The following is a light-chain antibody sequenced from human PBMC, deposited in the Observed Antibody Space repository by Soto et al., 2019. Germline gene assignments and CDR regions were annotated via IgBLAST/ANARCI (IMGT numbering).Light chain of an antibody. CDR3: SSYAGSNNL. CDR2: EVS. J-gene: IGLJ2*01. CDR1: SSDVGGYNY. Sequence: QSALTQPPSASGSPGQSVTISCTGTSSDVGGYNYVSWYQQHPGKAPKLMIYEVSKRPSGVPDRFSGSKSGNTASLTVSGLPAEDEADYYCSSYAGSNNLLGGGTKLTVL. V-gene: IGLV2-8*01.